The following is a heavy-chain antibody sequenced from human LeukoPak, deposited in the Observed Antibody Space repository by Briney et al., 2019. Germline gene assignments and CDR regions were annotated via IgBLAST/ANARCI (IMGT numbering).Heavy chain of an antibody. Sequence: PGGSLRLSCVASGFTFDDYAMHWVRQVPGKGLVWVSGISWNSGSIGYADSVKGRFNISRDNAKNSLYLQMNSLRVEDTALYYCAKWTRSRWTQGYFEYWGQGILVTVSS. V-gene: IGHV3-9*01. CDR2: ISWNSGSI. CDR3: AKWTRSRWTQGYFEY. J-gene: IGHJ4*02. CDR1: GFTFDDYA. D-gene: IGHD6-13*01.